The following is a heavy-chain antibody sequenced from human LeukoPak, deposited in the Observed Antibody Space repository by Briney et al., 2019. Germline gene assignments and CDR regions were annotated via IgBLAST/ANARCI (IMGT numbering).Heavy chain of an antibody. J-gene: IGHJ4*02. Sequence: SETLSLTCTVSGGSISSSSDFWAWIRQPPGKGLEWLGSIYNSGSAYYSPSLKSRVTISVDTSKNQFSLRLSSVTAADTAVYYCARTYGWHFDYWGQGTLVTVSS. CDR2: IYNSGSA. V-gene: IGHV4-39*01. D-gene: IGHD5-24*01. CDR1: GGSISSSSDF. CDR3: ARTYGWHFDY.